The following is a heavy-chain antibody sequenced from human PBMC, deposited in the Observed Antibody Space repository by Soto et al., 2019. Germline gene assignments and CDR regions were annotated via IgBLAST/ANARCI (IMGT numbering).Heavy chain of an antibody. CDR3: ERSYSNSPVDY. V-gene: IGHV4-31*03. CDR1: GGSISSSGYY. J-gene: IGHJ4*01. CDR2: IYYSGST. D-gene: IGHD4-4*01. Sequence: QVQLQELGPGLVKPSQTQSLTCTVSGGSISSSGYYWSWIRQHPGKGLEWIGYIYYSGSTFYNPSLKSRVTMSVDTSKNQFSLKLISVTAADTAVYYCERSYSNSPVDYWGHGTLVTVSS.